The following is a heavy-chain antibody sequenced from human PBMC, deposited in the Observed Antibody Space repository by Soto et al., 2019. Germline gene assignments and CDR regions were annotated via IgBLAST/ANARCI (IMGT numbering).Heavy chain of an antibody. CDR1: GFTFSSYG. CDR2: ISYDGSNK. CDR3: AKGSLIAVGALYYFDY. D-gene: IGHD1-26*01. V-gene: IGHV3-30*18. Sequence: PGGSLRLSCAASGFTFSSYGMHWVRQAPGKGLEWVAVISYDGSNKYYADSVKGRFTISRDNSKNTLYLQMNSLRAEDTAVYYCAKGSLIAVGALYYFDYWGQGTLVTVSS. J-gene: IGHJ4*02.